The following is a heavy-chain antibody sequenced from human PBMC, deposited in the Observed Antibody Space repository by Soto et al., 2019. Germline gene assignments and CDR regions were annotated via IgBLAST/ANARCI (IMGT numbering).Heavy chain of an antibody. V-gene: IGHV4-34*01. Sequence: SETLSLTCAVYGGSFSGYYWSWIRQPPGKGLEWIGEINHSGSTNYNPSLKSRVTISVDTSKNQFSLKLSSVTAADTAVYYCARGGNWNYGSRYFDYWGQGTLVTVSS. D-gene: IGHD1-7*01. CDR2: INHSGST. CDR3: ARGGNWNYGSRYFDY. J-gene: IGHJ4*02. CDR1: GGSFSGYY.